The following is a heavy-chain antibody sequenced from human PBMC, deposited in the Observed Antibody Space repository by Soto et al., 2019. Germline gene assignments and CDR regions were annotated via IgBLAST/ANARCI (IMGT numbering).Heavy chain of an antibody. CDR2: ISYDEIDK. CDR3: AKDSGYQLPDNYFYYGLDV. J-gene: IGHJ6*02. Sequence: PGGSLRLSCAASGFTFTSHAMHWVRQPPGKGLEWVAAISYDEIDKKYASSVKGRFTVSRDNVKNTLFLQMNSLISENTAVYYCAKDSGYQLPDNYFYYGLDVWGQGTPVTVSS. D-gene: IGHD2-2*01. V-gene: IGHV3-30*18. CDR1: GFTFTSHA.